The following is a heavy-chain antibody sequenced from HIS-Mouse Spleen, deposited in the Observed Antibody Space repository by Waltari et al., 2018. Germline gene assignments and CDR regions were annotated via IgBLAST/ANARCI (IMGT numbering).Heavy chain of an antibody. Sequence: QVQLVESGGGVVQPGRSLRLSCPASGFTFRSYAMHWVRQAPGKGLEWVAVISYDGSNKYYADSVKGRFTISRDNSKNTLYLQMNSLRAEDTAVYYCAREVSGSYYFDYWGQGTLVTVSS. CDR2: ISYDGSNK. CDR1: GFTFRSYA. V-gene: IGHV3-30*04. CDR3: AREVSGSYYFDY. D-gene: IGHD1-26*01. J-gene: IGHJ4*02.